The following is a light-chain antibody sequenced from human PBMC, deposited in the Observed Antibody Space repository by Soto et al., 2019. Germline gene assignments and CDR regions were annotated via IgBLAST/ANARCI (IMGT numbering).Light chain of an antibody. CDR3: MQALQLPPT. CDR2: LGA. V-gene: IGKV2-28*01. CDR1: QSVLHSNGHDF. Sequence: DIVMSHSQVSLSVTPGAPASICCRSSQSVLHSNGHDFLDWYVQKPGQSPQLLIYLGATRASGVPDRFSGSGSGTDFTLKISRVEAEDAGVYYCMQALQLPPTFGQGTRLEI. J-gene: IGKJ2*01.